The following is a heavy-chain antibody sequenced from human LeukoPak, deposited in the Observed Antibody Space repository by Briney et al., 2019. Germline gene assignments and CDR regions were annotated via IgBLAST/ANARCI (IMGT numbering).Heavy chain of an antibody. J-gene: IGHJ4*02. CDR2: ISAYNGNT. CDR3: ARGGYCSSTSCYSCDY. V-gene: IGHV1-18*01. CDR1: GYTFTSYG. D-gene: IGHD2-2*01. Sequence: ASVKVSCKASGYTFTSYGISWVRQAPGQGREWMGWISAYNGNTNYAQKLQGRGTITTNTSTSTAYMELRSLRSDDTAVYYCARGGYCSSTSCYSCDYWGQGTLVTVSS.